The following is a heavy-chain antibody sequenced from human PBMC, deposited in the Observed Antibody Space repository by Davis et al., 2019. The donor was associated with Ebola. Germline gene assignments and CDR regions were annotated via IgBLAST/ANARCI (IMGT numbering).Heavy chain of an antibody. D-gene: IGHD2-21*02. CDR3: ARRVEMTVGGSYNWFDS. Sequence: PSETLSLTCAVYGGPLNDYYWSWIRQPPGGGLEWIGEIDYRGDTKYNPSLKSRAFLSMDTSKNQFSLNLTSVTAADTAVYYCARRVEMTVGGSYNWFDSWGQGTLVTVSS. V-gene: IGHV4-34*01. CDR1: GGPLNDYY. J-gene: IGHJ5*01. CDR2: IDYRGDT.